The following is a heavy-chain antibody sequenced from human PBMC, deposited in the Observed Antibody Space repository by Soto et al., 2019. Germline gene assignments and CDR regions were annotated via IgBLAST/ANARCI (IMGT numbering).Heavy chain of an antibody. J-gene: IGHJ5*02. CDR1: GGSISSGGYY. V-gene: IGHV4-31*03. D-gene: IGHD3-3*01. CDR2: IYYSGST. Sequence: SETLSLTCTVSGGSISSGGYYWSWIRQHPGKGLEWIGYIYYSGSTYYNPSLKSRVTISVDTSKNQFSLKLSSVTAADTAVYYCARGKYYHFWSGYYGSRNGFDPWGQGTLVTVSS. CDR3: ARGKYYHFWSGYYGSRNGFDP.